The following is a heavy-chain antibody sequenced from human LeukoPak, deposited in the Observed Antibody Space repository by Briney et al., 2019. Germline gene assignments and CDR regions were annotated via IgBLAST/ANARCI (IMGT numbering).Heavy chain of an antibody. CDR3: ARVTYYYDSSGYSRLDYYYGMDV. CDR2: ISAYNGNT. Sequence: GASVKVSCKASGYTFTSYGISWVRQAPGQGLEWMGWISAYNGNTNYAQKLQGRVTMTTDTSTSTAYMELRSLRSDDTAVYYCARVTYYYDSSGYSRLDYYYGMDVWGQGTTATVSS. CDR1: GYTFTSYG. V-gene: IGHV1-18*01. J-gene: IGHJ6*02. D-gene: IGHD3-22*01.